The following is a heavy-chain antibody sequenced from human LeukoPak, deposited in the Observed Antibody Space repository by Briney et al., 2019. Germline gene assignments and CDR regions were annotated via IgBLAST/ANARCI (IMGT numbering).Heavy chain of an antibody. CDR1: GCSFTSYD. D-gene: IGHD3-22*01. CDR2: IIPIFGTA. Sequence: ASVKVSCKASGCSFTSYDINWVRQAPGRGLEWMGGIIPIFGTANYAQKFQGRVTITADKSTSTAYMELCSLRSEDTAVHYCARDLTSGNYYDSSGYLYWGQGTLVTVSS. CDR3: ARDLTSGNYYDSSGYLY. J-gene: IGHJ4*02. V-gene: IGHV1-69*06.